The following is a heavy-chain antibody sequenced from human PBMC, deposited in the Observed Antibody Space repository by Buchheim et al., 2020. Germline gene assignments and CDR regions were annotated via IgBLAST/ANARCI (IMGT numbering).Heavy chain of an antibody. CDR3: AKTPQGVVVVAATLGWFDP. CDR1: GFTFSSYA. D-gene: IGHD2-15*01. J-gene: IGHJ5*02. V-gene: IGHV3-23*01. CDR2: ISGSGGST. Sequence: EVQLLESGGGLVQPGGSLRLSCAASGFTFSSYAMSWVRQAPGKGLEWVSAISGSGGSTYYADSVKGRFTISRDNSKNTLYLQMSSLRAEDTAVYYCAKTPQGVVVVAATLGWFDPWGQGTL.